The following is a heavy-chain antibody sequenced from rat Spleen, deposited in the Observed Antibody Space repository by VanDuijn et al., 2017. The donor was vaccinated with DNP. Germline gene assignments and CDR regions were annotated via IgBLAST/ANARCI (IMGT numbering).Heavy chain of an antibody. CDR3: TTGPYYGSYDWFAY. J-gene: IGHJ3*01. CDR2: ISASGGST. Sequence: EVQLVESGGGLVQPGRSMKLSCAASGFTFSNYYMAWVRQIPTKGLEWVATISASGGSTYHRDSVKGRFTISRDNAKSTLYLQMNSLWSEDTATYYCTTGPYYGSYDWFAYWGQGTLVTVSS. V-gene: IGHV5-25*01. D-gene: IGHD1-3*01. CDR1: GFTFSNYY.